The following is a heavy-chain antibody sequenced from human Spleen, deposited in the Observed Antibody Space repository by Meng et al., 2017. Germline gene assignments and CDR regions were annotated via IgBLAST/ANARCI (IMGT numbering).Heavy chain of an antibody. J-gene: IGHJ4*02. V-gene: IGHV4-30-4*01. CDR3: ATSLDFWTGDHSGY. D-gene: IGHD3/OR15-3a*01. CDR1: GDSISSYNSY. CDR2: IYSTGET. Sequence: QVQLQESGRGPVRPSKTPSPAFPVSGDSISSYNSYWSWIRQSPGRGQEWIGFIYSTGETYYNPSLKSRLTISVDTSKNQFSLKLVSVTAADTAVYYCATSLDFWTGDHSGYWGQGILVTVSS.